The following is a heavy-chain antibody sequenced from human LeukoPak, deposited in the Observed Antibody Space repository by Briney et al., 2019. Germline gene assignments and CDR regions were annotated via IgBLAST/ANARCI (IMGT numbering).Heavy chain of an antibody. D-gene: IGHD1-1*01. CDR1: GFTVSSNC. CDR2: IYRGGST. CDR3: ARGGLETAVKYFFDY. J-gene: IGHJ4*02. Sequence: EGSLRLSCAASGFTVSSNCVSWVRQAPGKGLEWVSTIYRGGSTYYADSAKGRFTISRDNSKNTVYLQINTLRVEDTAVYYCARGGLETAVKYFFDYWGQGTLITVSS. V-gene: IGHV3-66*01.